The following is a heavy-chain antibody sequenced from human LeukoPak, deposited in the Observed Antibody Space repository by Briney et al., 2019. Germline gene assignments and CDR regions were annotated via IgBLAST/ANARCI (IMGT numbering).Heavy chain of an antibody. CDR3: ARGPDYYDSSGYYKNFDY. CDR2: ISAYNGNT. J-gene: IGHJ4*02. Sequence: ASVKVSCKASGYTFTSYGISWVRQAPGQGLEWMGWISAYNGNTNYAQKFQGRVTMTRDTSISTAYMELSRLRSDDTAVYYCARGPDYYDSSGYYKNFDYWGQGTLVTVSS. CDR1: GYTFTSYG. D-gene: IGHD3-22*01. V-gene: IGHV1-18*01.